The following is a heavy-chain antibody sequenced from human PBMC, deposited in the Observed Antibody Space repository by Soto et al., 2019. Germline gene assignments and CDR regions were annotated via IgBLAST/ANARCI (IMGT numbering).Heavy chain of an antibody. D-gene: IGHD5-12*01. CDR3: ARSGQWLPGDYYYYGMDV. V-gene: IGHV1-69*13. J-gene: IGHJ6*02. Sequence: ASVKVSCKASGGTFSSYAISWVRQAPGQGLEWMGGIIPIFGTANYAQKFQGRVTITADESTSTAYMELSSLRSEDTAVYYCARSGQWLPGDYYYYGMDVWGQGTTVTVSS. CDR2: IIPIFGTA. CDR1: GGTFSSYA.